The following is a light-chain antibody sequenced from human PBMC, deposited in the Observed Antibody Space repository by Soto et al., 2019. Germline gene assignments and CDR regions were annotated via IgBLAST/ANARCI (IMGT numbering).Light chain of an antibody. CDR2: GAS. V-gene: IGKV3-15*01. J-gene: IGKJ1*01. CDR1: QSVSSN. Sequence: EIVMTQSPATLSVSPGERATLSCRASQSVSSNLAWYQQKPGQAPRLLIYGASIRATGIPARFSGSVSGTDFTLTISSLQSEDFAVYYCQQYNNWPPWTFGQGTKVEIK. CDR3: QQYNNWPPWT.